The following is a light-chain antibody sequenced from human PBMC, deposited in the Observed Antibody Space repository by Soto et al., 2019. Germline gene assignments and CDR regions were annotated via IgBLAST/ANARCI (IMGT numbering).Light chain of an antibody. J-gene: IGLJ3*02. V-gene: IGLV2-14*01. CDR1: SSDVGGYNF. CDR2: EVS. Sequence: QSALTQPASVSGSPGQSITISCTGTSSDVGGYNFVSWFQQHPGKAPKLMIYEVSNRPSGVSNRFSGSKSGNTASLTISGLQAEDEADYYCTSYTRGTTWVFGGGTQLTVL. CDR3: TSYTRGTTWV.